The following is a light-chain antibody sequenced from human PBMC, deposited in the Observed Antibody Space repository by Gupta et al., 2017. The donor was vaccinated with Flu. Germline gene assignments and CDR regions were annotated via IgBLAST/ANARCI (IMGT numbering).Light chain of an antibody. Sequence: DVVMTQSHLSLPVTLGQTASISCRSSQSLVYSDGNTVLHWFQQRPGQAPRRLIYLVSHRESGVPDRFSGSGSGTEFTLKISRVEAEGVGIYFCMQGAHWPWAFGQGTKVEI. V-gene: IGKV2-30*01. CDR1: QSLVYSDGNTV. CDR3: MQGAHWPWA. CDR2: LVS. J-gene: IGKJ1*01.